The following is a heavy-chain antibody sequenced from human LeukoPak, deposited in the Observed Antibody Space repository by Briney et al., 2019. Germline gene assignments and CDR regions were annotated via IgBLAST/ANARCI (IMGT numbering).Heavy chain of an antibody. D-gene: IGHD6-19*01. CDR3: AREGGIAVAAYFDY. J-gene: IGHJ4*02. Sequence: PGGSLRLSCAASGFTFSSYGMHWVRQAPGKGPEWVAVIWYDGSNKYYADSVKGRFTISRDNSKNTLYLQMNSLRAEDTAVYYCAREGGIAVAAYFDYWGQGTLVTVSS. V-gene: IGHV3-33*01. CDR2: IWYDGSNK. CDR1: GFTFSSYG.